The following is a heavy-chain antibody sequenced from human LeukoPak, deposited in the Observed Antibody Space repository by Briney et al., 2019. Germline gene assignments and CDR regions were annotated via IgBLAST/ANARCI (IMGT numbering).Heavy chain of an antibody. Sequence: PSETLSLTCGVYGGSLSDYYWSWILQPPGNGLEWIGEINHSGSTNYNPSLKSRVIISVDTSKNQFSLKLRSVTAADTAVHYCVSKSSGRIQLWFPRAGDYWGQGTLVTVSS. CDR1: GGSLSDYY. CDR3: VSKSSGRIQLWFPRAGDY. D-gene: IGHD5-18*01. J-gene: IGHJ4*02. V-gene: IGHV4-34*01. CDR2: INHSGST.